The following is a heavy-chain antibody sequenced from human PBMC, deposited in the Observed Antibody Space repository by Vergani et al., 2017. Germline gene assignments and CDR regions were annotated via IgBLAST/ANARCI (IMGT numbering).Heavy chain of an antibody. CDR2: TYFKSRWYN. CDR1: GDSVSSKSAA. V-gene: IGHV6-1*01. Sequence: QVQLQQSGPGLVKPSQTLSLTCAISGDSVSSKSAASNWIRQSPSRGLEWLGRTYFKSRWYNEYAISVKSRITINPDTSKNQFSLKLSSVTAADTAVYYCARGVFRRPFFDYWGQGTLVTVSS. CDR3: ARGVFRRPFFDY. J-gene: IGHJ4*02. D-gene: IGHD2/OR15-2a*01.